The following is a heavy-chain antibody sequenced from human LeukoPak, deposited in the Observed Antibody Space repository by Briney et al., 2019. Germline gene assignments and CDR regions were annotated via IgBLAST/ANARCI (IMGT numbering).Heavy chain of an antibody. CDR3: ARHRQLGALFDY. CDR1: GGSISSSSYY. Sequence: PSETLSLTCTVSGGSISSSSYYWGWIRQPPGKGLEWIGSIYYSGSTYYNPSLKSRVTISVDTSKNQFSLKLSSVTAADTAVYYCARHRQLGALFDYWGQGTLVTVSS. CDR2: IYYSGST. V-gene: IGHV4-39*01. D-gene: IGHD6-6*01. J-gene: IGHJ4*02.